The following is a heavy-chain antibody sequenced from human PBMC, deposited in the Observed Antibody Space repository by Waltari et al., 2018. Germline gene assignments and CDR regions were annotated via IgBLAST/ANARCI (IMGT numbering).Heavy chain of an antibody. CDR1: GSTFLEYW. CDR2: IKEDGSKK. Sequence: EEQLEESGGGLVQPGGSLRLCCAASGSTFLEYWMQWVRRAPGKGLEWVANIKEDGSKKNYADAVKGRFAISRDNAKNSQYLQMNSLRAEDTAVYYCARRYFDLWGRGTLVTVSS. J-gene: IGHJ2*01. CDR3: ARRYFDL. V-gene: IGHV3-7*01.